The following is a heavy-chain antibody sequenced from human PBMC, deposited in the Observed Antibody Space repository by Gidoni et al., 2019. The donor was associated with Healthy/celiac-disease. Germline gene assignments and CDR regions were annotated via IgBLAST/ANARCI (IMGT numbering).Heavy chain of an antibody. CDR3: ARAERGSSWYYWFDP. V-gene: IGHV4-59*01. Sequence: QVQLQESGPGLVKPSETLSLTCTVSGGSISSYYWSWIRQPPGKGLEWIGYIYYSGSTNYNPSLKSRVTISVDTSKNQFSLKLSSVTAADTAVYYCARAERGSSWYYWFDPWGQGTLVTVSS. CDR1: GGSISSYY. J-gene: IGHJ5*02. D-gene: IGHD6-13*01. CDR2: IYYSGST.